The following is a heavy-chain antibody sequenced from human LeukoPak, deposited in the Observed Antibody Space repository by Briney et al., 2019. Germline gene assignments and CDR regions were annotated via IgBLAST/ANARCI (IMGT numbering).Heavy chain of an antibody. CDR1: GFTLSSFG. Sequence: GGSLRLSCTASGFTLSSFGMHWVRQAPGKGLEWVAVISDDGSNRYYADSVKGRFTISRDNSKNTLYLQMNSLRDEDTAVYYCAADYDNSGYYHWGQGTLVTVSS. D-gene: IGHD3-22*01. CDR3: AADYDNSGYYH. V-gene: IGHV3-30*03. CDR2: ISDDGSNR. J-gene: IGHJ5*02.